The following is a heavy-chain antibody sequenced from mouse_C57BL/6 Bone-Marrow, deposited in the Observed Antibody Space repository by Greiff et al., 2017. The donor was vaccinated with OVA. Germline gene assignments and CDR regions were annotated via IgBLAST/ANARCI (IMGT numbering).Heavy chain of an antibody. CDR3: VISGTDY. CDR1: GYTFTSYW. J-gene: IGHJ2*02. D-gene: IGHD4-1*01. CDR2: IYPGDSYT. Sequence: EVKVEESGTVLVMPGASVKMSCKTSGYTFTSYWMHWVKQRPGQGLEWIGAIYPGDSYTSYNQKFKGKAKLTAGTSASTAYMELSSLTNEDSEVFNCVISGTDYWGQGTSRTVSS. V-gene: IGHV1-5*01.